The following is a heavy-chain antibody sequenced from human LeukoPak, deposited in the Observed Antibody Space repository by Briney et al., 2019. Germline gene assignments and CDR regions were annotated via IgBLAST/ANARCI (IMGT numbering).Heavy chain of an antibody. D-gene: IGHD6-13*01. J-gene: IGHJ4*02. CDR2: ISGSGGST. CDR3: ARGGGFSTSWDD. Sequence: GGSLRLSCAASGFTFSSYAMSWVRQAPGKGLEWVSAISGSGGSTYYADSVKGRFTISRDNSKNTLYLQMNSLRAEDTAVYYCARGGGFSTSWDDWGQGTLVTVSS. V-gene: IGHV3-23*01. CDR1: GFTFSSYA.